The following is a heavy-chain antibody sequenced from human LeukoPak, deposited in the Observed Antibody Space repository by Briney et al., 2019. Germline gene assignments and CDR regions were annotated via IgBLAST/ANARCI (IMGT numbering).Heavy chain of an antibody. CDR2: ISSSSYI. CDR3: ARDSYDSSGYYFYYFDY. D-gene: IGHD3-22*01. CDR1: GFTFSSYS. Sequence: GGSLRLSCAASGFTFSSYSMNWVRQAPGKGLEWVSSISSSSYIYYADSVKGRFTISRDNAKNSLYLQMNSLRAEDTAVYYCARDSYDSSGYYFYYFDYWGQGTLVTVSS. V-gene: IGHV3-21*01. J-gene: IGHJ4*02.